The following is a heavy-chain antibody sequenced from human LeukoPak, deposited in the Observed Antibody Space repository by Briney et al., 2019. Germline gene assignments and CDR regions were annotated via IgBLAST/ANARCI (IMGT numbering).Heavy chain of an antibody. Sequence: PSETLSLTCTVSGGAISSDYWSLIRQPAGNELEGIGRIYTSGSTNYNPSLKSRGTMSVDTSKNQCSLKLSSVTAADTAVYFCARGAEYYAIWRGYAGYSDYWGQGISVTVSS. J-gene: IGHJ4*02. D-gene: IGHD3-3*01. CDR2: IYTSGST. V-gene: IGHV4-4*07. CDR3: ARGAEYYAIWRGYAGYSDY. CDR1: GGAISSDY.